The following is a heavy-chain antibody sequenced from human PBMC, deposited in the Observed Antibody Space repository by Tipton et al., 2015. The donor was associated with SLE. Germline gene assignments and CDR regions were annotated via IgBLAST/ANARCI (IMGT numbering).Heavy chain of an antibody. V-gene: IGHV4-30-2*01. J-gene: IGHJ5*02. CDR2: IYHSGST. CDR3: ALAAGGGDWFAP. CDR1: GGSISSGGYS. Sequence: TLSLTCAVSGGSISSGGYSWSWIRQPPGKGLEWIGYIYHSGSTYYNPSLKSRVTISVDRSKNQFSLKLRSVTAADTAVCYCALAAGGGDWFAPWLQGSLVTVSS. D-gene: IGHD2-8*02.